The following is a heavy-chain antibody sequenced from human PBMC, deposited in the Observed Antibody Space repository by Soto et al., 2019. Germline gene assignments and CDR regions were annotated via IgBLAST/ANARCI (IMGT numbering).Heavy chain of an antibody. V-gene: IGHV3-11*06. D-gene: IGHD2-21*01. J-gene: IGHJ4*02. CDR3: ARATSVVLNAMSFDY. Sequence: QVQLVESGGGLVKPGGSLRLSCAVSGFIFSDYYMSWIRQAPGEGLEWISYISSASSYTHYAGSVKGRFTISRDNAKNSLFLQMNSLRADDTAVYYCARATSVVLNAMSFDYWGQGTLVTVSS. CDR2: ISSASSYT. CDR1: GFIFSDYY.